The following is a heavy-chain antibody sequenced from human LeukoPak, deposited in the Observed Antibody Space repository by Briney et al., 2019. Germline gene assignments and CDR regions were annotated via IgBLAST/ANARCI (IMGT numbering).Heavy chain of an antibody. Sequence: SETLSLTCTVSGGSISTSNYYWGWIRQPPGKGLEWIGNIFYSGSTYYSPSLKSRVTISVDTSKNQFSLKLSSVTAADTAVYYCARHGTPLRYGSGNYYKGAPFDYWGQGTLVTVSS. D-gene: IGHD3-10*01. V-gene: IGHV4-39*01. J-gene: IGHJ4*02. CDR2: IFYSGST. CDR3: ARHGTPLRYGSGNYYKGAPFDY. CDR1: GGSISTSNYY.